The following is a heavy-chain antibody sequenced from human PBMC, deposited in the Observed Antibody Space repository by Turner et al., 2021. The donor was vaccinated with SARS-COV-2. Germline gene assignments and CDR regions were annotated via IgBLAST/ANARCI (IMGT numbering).Heavy chain of an antibody. V-gene: IGHV1-24*01. D-gene: IGHD2-21*02. CDR3: ATGYAYCGGDCSIDY. J-gene: IGHJ4*02. CDR2: FDPEDAET. CDR1: GYTLIELS. Sequence: QVQLVQSGAEVKKPWASVKVSCKVSGYTLIELSMHWVRQAPGKGLEWMGGFDPEDAETIYAQKFQGRVTMTEDTSTDTAYMELSSLRSEDTAVYYCATGYAYCGGDCSIDYWGQGTLVTVSS.